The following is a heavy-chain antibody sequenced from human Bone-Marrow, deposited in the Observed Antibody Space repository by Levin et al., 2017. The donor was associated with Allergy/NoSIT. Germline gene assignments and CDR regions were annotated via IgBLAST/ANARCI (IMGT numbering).Heavy chain of an antibody. CDR2: ISSSGSTI. Sequence: GGSLRLSCAASAFTFSSYSMSWVRQAPGKGLEWISYISSSGSTIYYADSVKGRFTTSRDNAKNSLYLQMNSLRDEDTAVYYCARGEARFDCWGQGTLVTVSS. D-gene: IGHD6-6*01. J-gene: IGHJ4*02. CDR3: ARGEARFDC. CDR1: AFTFSSYS. V-gene: IGHV3-48*02.